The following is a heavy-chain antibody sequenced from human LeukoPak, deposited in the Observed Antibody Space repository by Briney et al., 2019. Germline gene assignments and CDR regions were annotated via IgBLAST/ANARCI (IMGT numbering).Heavy chain of an antibody. CDR1: GFTVSTNY. D-gene: IGHD1-26*01. Sequence: GGSLRLSCAVSGFTVSTNYVNWVRQAPGKGLEWVSVIYSGGSTYYADSVKGRFTVSRDISKNTVYLQMNSLRAEDTAVYYCARGSGSYSSSKDWGQGTLVTVSS. CDR3: ARGSGSYSSSKD. CDR2: IYSGGST. J-gene: IGHJ4*02. V-gene: IGHV3-66*01.